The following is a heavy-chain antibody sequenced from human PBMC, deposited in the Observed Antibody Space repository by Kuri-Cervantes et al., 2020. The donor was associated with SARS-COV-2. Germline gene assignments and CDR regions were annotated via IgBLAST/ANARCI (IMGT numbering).Heavy chain of an antibody. CDR3: ARVGGDEPTFDY. Sequence: SVKVSCKASGGTFSSYAISWVRQAPGQGLEWMGGIIPIFGTANYAQKFQGRVTITTDESTSTAYMELSSLRSEDTAVYYCARVGGDEPTFDYWGQGTLVTVSS. V-gene: IGHV1-69*05. CDR1: GGTFSSYA. D-gene: IGHD2-21*01. J-gene: IGHJ4*02. CDR2: IIPIFGTA.